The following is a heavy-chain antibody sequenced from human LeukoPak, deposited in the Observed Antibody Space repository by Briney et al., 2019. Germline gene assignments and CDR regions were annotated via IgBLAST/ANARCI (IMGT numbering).Heavy chain of an antibody. Sequence: GGSLRLSCAASGFTFSSYAMHWVRQAPGKGLEYVSGISTNGGSTYHANSVKGRFTISRDNAKNSLYLQMNSLRAEDTAVYYCARHERDYYDSSGYPDYWGQGTLVTVSS. J-gene: IGHJ4*02. CDR3: ARHERDYYDSSGYPDY. CDR1: GFTFSSYA. CDR2: ISTNGGST. D-gene: IGHD3-22*01. V-gene: IGHV3-64*04.